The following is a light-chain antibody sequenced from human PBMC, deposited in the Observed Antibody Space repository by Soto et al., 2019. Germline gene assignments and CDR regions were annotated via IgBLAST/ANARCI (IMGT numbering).Light chain of an antibody. CDR2: DVS. V-gene: IGLV2-14*03. Sequence: QSVLTQPASVSGSPGQSITISCTGTSSDVGAYNYVSWYQQHPGKAPKLVIYDVSNRPSGVSDRFSGSKSGNTASLTISGLQAEDEADYYCSSFSRSSTGVFGGGTKLTVL. J-gene: IGLJ3*02. CDR3: SSFSRSSTGV. CDR1: SSDVGAYNY.